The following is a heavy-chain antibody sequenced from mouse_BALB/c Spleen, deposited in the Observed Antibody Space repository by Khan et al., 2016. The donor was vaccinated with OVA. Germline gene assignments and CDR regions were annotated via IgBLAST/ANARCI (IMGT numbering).Heavy chain of an antibody. Sequence: VQLKPSGAELVRPGALVKLSCKASGFNIKDYYMHWVKQRPEQGLEWIGWIDPENGETVYDPKFQGKASITANTSSNTAYLQLSSLTSEDTAVYYCTRSGYSAWFAYWGQGTPVTVSA. J-gene: IGHJ3*01. CDR1: GFNIKDYY. CDR2: IDPENGET. CDR3: TRSGYSAWFAY. V-gene: IGHV14-1*02.